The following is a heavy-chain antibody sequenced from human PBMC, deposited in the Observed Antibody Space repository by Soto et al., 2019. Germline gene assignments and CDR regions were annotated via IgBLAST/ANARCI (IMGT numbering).Heavy chain of an antibody. CDR3: ARARGGYGGYFYWYFDL. J-gene: IGHJ2*01. CDR1: GGTFSSYT. CDR2: IIPILGIA. V-gene: IGHV1-69*02. D-gene: IGHD3-22*01. Sequence: QVQLVQSGAEVKKPGSSVKVSCKASGGTFSSYTISWVRQAPGQGLEWMGRIIPILGIANYAQKFQGRVTITAXXSXSXXYMELSSLRSEDTAVYYCARARGGYGGYFYWYFDLWGRGTLVTVSS.